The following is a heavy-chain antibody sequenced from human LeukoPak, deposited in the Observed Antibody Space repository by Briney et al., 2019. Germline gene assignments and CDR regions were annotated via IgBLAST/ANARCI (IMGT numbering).Heavy chain of an antibody. D-gene: IGHD2-15*01. CDR2: ISCSGGST. CDR3: AGGYCSGGSCLSYYYGMDV. J-gene: IGHJ6*04. Sequence: GGSLRLSCAASGFTFSSYAMSWVRQAPGKGLEWVSGISCSGGSTYFADSVKGRFTISRDNSKNTLYLQMNSLRAEDTAVYYCAGGYCSGGSCLSYYYGMDVWGKGTTVTVSS. V-gene: IGHV3-23*01. CDR1: GFTFSSYA.